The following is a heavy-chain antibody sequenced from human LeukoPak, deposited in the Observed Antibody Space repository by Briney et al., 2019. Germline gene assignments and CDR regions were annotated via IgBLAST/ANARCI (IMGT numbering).Heavy chain of an antibody. CDR2: IYYSGST. Sequence: SETLSLTCTVSGGSISGYYWSWIRQPPGKGLEWIGYIYYSGSTNYNPSLKSRVTISVDTSKNQFSLKLSSVTAADTAVYYCARRYDNFDRWGQGTLVTVSS. CDR3: ARRYDNFDR. J-gene: IGHJ4*02. CDR1: GGSISGYY. D-gene: IGHD3-9*01. V-gene: IGHV4-59*08.